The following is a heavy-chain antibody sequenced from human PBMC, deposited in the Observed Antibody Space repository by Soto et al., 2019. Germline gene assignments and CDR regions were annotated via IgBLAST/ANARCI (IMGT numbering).Heavy chain of an antibody. Sequence: PSETLSLTCTVSGGSISSSSYYWGWIRQPPGKGLEWIGSIYYSGSTYYNPSLKSRVTISVDTSKNQFSLKLSSVTAADTAVYYCARPLFGPGNWSDPWGQGTLVTVSS. D-gene: IGHD3-10*01. V-gene: IGHV4-39*01. CDR2: IYYSGST. J-gene: IGHJ5*02. CDR3: ARPLFGPGNWSDP. CDR1: GGSISSSSYY.